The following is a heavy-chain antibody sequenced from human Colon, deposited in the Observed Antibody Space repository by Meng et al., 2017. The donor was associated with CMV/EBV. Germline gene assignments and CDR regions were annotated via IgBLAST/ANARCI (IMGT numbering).Heavy chain of an antibody. V-gene: IGHV3-30*02. D-gene: IGHD3-3*01. CDR2: IHINGGEE. J-gene: IGHJ4*02. Sequence: LSCAASGFTFRASTMHWVRQTPGKVLEWVSFIHINGGEEQYADAVRGRFTISRDDSKNTLYLQMSSLRADDTAVYYCADDFWMERGYWGPGTLVTVSS. CDR3: ADDFWMERGY. CDR1: GFTFRAST.